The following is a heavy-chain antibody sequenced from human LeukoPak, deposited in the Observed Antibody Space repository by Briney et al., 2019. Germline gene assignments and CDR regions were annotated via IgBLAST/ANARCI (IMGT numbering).Heavy chain of an antibody. CDR2: IYHSGST. J-gene: IGHJ5*01. CDR1: GYSISSGYY. V-gene: IGHV4-38-2*01. CDR3: ARAVPFDS. Sequence: SETLSLTCAVSGYSISSGYYWGWIRQPPGEGLEWIGSIYHSGSTYYNPSLKSRVTISVDTSKNQFSLKLSSVTAADTAVYYCARAVPFDSWGQGTLVTVSS.